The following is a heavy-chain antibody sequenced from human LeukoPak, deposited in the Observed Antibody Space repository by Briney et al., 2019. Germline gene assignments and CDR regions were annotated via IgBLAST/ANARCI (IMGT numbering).Heavy chain of an antibody. Sequence: SETLSLTCTVSGGSISSYYWSWIRQPPGKGLEWIGYIYYSGSTNYNPSLKSRVTISVDTSKNQFSLKLSSVTAADTAVYYCARARYCSGGSCYSGAVGRNWFDPWGQGTLVTVSS. CDR3: ARARYCSGGSCYSGAVGRNWFDP. CDR2: IYYSGST. D-gene: IGHD2-15*01. J-gene: IGHJ5*02. V-gene: IGHV4-59*01. CDR1: GGSISSYY.